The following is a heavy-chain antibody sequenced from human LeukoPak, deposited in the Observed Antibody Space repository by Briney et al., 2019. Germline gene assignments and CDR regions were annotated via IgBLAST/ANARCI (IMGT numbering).Heavy chain of an antibody. V-gene: IGHV3-21*01. Sequence: GGSLRLSCAGSGFTFNTYNMNWVRQAPGKGLEWVSSISSSSSYIYYADSVKGRFTISRDNAKNSLYLQMNSLRAEDTAVYYCARLYDGSAYHADHFDYWGQGTLVIVSS. CDR2: ISSSSSYI. CDR3: ARLYDGSAYHADHFDY. CDR1: GFTFNTYN. D-gene: IGHD3-22*01. J-gene: IGHJ4*02.